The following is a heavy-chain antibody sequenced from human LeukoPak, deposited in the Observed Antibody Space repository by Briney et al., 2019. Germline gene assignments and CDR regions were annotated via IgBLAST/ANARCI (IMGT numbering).Heavy chain of an antibody. D-gene: IGHD6-13*01. Sequence: ASVKVSCKASGYTFTSYGISWVRQAPGQGLEWMGWISAYNGNTNYAQKLQGRVTMTTDTSTSTAYMELRSLRSDDTAVYYCARPFHSSSWYQNHYYYYYYMDVWGKGTTVTVSS. CDR1: GYTFTSYG. V-gene: IGHV1-18*01. J-gene: IGHJ6*03. CDR3: ARPFHSSSWYQNHYYYYYYMDV. CDR2: ISAYNGNT.